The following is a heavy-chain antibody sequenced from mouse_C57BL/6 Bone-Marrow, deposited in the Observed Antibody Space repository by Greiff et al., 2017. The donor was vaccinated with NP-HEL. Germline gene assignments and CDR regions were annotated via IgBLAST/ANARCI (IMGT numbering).Heavy chain of an antibody. D-gene: IGHD1-1*01. J-gene: IGHJ4*01. V-gene: IGHV5-15*01. CDR3: ARQFYGSSYNYYAMDY. CDR2: ISNLAYSI. CDR1: GFTFSDYG. Sequence: EVQRVESGGGLVQPGGSLKLSCAASGFTFSDYGMAWVRQAPRKGPEWVAFISNLAYSIYYADTVTGRFTISRENAKNTLYLEMSSLRSEDTAMYYCARQFYGSSYNYYAMDYWGQGTSVTVSS.